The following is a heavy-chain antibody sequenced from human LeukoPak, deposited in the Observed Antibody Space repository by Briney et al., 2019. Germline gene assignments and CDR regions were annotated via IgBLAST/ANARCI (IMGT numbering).Heavy chain of an antibody. J-gene: IGHJ2*01. CDR3: ARSVVTHYWYFDL. Sequence: PSETLSLTCTVSGGSISGYYYNWIRQPPGKGLEWIGYIYYSGSTNYNPSLKSRVTISLDTSKNQFSPKLSSVTTADTAVYYCARSVVTHYWYFDLWGRGTLVTVSS. CDR1: GGSISGYY. D-gene: IGHD4-23*01. V-gene: IGHV4-59*01. CDR2: IYYSGST.